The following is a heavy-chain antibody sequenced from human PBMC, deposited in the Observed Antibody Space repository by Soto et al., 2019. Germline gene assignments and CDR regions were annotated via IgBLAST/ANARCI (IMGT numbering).Heavy chain of an antibody. V-gene: IGHV3-21*01. Sequence: EVQLVESGGGLVKPGGSLRLSCAASGFTFSTYSMSWVRQAPGKGLEWVSFISSSRSYIYYADSVKGRFTISRDNAKNSLYLQMNSLRAEDTAVYYCARDPAEGPAAMWNNWFDPWGQGTLVTVSS. CDR3: ARDPAEGPAAMWNNWFDP. CDR1: GFTFSTYS. D-gene: IGHD2-2*01. J-gene: IGHJ5*02. CDR2: ISSSRSYI.